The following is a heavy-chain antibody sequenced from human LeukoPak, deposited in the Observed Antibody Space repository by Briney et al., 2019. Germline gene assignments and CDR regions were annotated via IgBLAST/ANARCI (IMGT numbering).Heavy chain of an antibody. CDR2: ISSSSSTI. V-gene: IGHV3-48*01. CDR3: LGGYFYYFDY. Sequence: PGGSLRLSCAASGFTFSSYSMNWVRQAPGKGLEWVSYISSSSSTIYYADSVKGRFTISRDNAKNSLYLQMNSLRAEDTAVYYCLGGYFYYFDYWGQGTLVTVSS. CDR1: GFTFSSYS. J-gene: IGHJ4*02. D-gene: IGHD3-22*01.